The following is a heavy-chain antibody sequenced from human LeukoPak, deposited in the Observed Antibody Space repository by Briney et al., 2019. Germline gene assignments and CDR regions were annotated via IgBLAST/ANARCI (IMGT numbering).Heavy chain of an antibody. V-gene: IGHV3-23*01. CDR2: ISGSGGST. CDR1: GFTFSSYA. D-gene: IGHD5-18*01. Sequence: GGSLRLSCAASGFTFSSYAMSWVRQAPGKGLEWVSAISGSGGSTYYADSVKGRFTISRDNSKNTLYLQMNSLRAEDTALYYCARGGAAMVTGPYYYYMDVWGKGTTVTVSS. CDR3: ARGGAAMVTGPYYYYMDV. J-gene: IGHJ6*03.